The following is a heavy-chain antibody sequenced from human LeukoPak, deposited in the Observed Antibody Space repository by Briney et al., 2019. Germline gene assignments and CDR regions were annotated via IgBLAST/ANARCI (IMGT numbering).Heavy chain of an antibody. CDR3: ARATYYYDSRGYLLDY. J-gene: IGHJ4*02. D-gene: IGHD3-22*01. CDR2: INHSGST. V-gene: IGHV4-34*01. CDR1: GGSFSGYY. Sequence: PSETLSLTCAVYGGSFSGYYWSWIRQPPGKGLEWIGEINHSGSTNYNPSLKSRVTISIDTSKNQFSLKLSSVTAADTALYYCARATYYYDSRGYLLDYWGQGTRVTVSS.